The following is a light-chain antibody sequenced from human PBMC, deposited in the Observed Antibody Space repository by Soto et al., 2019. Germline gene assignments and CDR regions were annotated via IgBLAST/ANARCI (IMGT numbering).Light chain of an antibody. V-gene: IGKV3-20*01. CDR1: QSVTTNS. CDR3: QQYGTSLFT. CDR2: AVS. J-gene: IGKJ5*01. Sequence: EIVLTQSPGTLSLSPGERAALSCRASQSVTTNSLAWYQQKPGQAPRLLIYAVSSRATGIPDRFSGSGSGTDFTLTISRVEPEDLAVYYCQQYGTSLFTFGQGTRLESK.